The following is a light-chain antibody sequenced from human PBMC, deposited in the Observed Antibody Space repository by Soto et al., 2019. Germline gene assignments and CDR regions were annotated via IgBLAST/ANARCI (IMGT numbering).Light chain of an antibody. V-gene: IGLV2-8*01. CDR3: KSYAGSNTYV. CDR1: KSDIGVYDF. J-gene: IGLJ1*01. Sequence: QSALPQPPSASGSPGQSVTISCTGTKSDIGVYDFVSWYQHHPGKAPGLIIYEVVQRPSGVPDRFSGSKSGNTASLTVSGLQAADEADYFCKSYAGSNTYVFGSGTKVTVL. CDR2: EVV.